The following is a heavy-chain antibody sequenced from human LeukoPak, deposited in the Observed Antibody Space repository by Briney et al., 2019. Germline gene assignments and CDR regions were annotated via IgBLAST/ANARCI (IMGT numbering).Heavy chain of an antibody. J-gene: IGHJ6*03. CDR1: GGSISSGGYS. V-gene: IGHV4-61*08. D-gene: IGHD3-3*01. Sequence: SETLSLTCAVSGGSISSGGYSWSWIRQPPGKGLEWIGYIYYSGSTNYNPSLKSRVTISVDTSKNQFSLKLSSVTAADTAVYYCARASGWYYDFWSGYRGNYYYMDVWGKGTTVTVSS. CDR2: IYYSGST. CDR3: ARASGWYYDFWSGYRGNYYYMDV.